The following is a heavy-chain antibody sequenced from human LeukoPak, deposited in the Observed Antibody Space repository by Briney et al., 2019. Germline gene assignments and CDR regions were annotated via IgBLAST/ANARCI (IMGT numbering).Heavy chain of an antibody. CDR1: GYTFTSNY. D-gene: IGHD6-19*01. J-gene: IGHJ4*02. CDR2: IYPRDGST. V-gene: IGHV1-46*01. CDR3: ARDRGSGWQLDY. Sequence: ASVKVSCKASGYTFTSNYVHWVRQAPGQGLEWVGMIYPRDGSTSYAQKFQGRVIVSRDTSTSTVHMELSSLRSEDTAVYYCARDRGSGWQLDYWGQGTLVTVSS.